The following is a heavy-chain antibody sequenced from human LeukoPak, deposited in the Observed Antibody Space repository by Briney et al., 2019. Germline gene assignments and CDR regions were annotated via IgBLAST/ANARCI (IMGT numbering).Heavy chain of an antibody. V-gene: IGHV1-2*02. CDR2: INPNSGAT. D-gene: IGHD2-2*02. J-gene: IGHJ4*02. CDR3: ARNPPYCTSTRCYNDY. CDR1: GYTFTIYY. Sequence: GASVKVSCKASGYTFTIYYMHWVRQAPGQGLEWMGWINPNSGATSYAQRFQGRVTMTRDTSISTAYMELSGLTSDDTAVYYCARNPPYCTSTRCYNDYWGQGTLVTVSS.